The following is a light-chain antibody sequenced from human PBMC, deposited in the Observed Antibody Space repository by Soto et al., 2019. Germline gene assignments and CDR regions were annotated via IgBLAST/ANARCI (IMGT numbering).Light chain of an antibody. CDR1: QSVSTK. Sequence: MGMTQSPATLSVSPGERATLSCRASQSVSTKLAWYQQKPGQAPRLLIYGASTRATGIPAMFSGSGSGTDFTLTISSLQSEDFAVYYCQQYNNWPYTLGPGTRVDIK. CDR3: QQYNNWPYT. CDR2: GAS. V-gene: IGKV3D-15*01. J-gene: IGKJ3*01.